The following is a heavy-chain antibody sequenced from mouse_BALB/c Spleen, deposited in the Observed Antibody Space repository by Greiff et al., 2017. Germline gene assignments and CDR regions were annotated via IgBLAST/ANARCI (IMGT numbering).Heavy chain of an antibody. Sequence: EVKLVESGGGLVKPGGSLKLSCAASGFTFSSYAMSWVRQTPEKRLEWVATISSGGSYTYYPDSVKGRFTISRDNAKNTLYLQMSSLRSEDTAMYYCARDYDYEGFDYWGQGTTLTVSS. CDR2: ISSGGSYT. J-gene: IGHJ2*01. D-gene: IGHD2-4*01. CDR1: GFTFSSYA. CDR3: ARDYDYEGFDY. V-gene: IGHV5-9-3*01.